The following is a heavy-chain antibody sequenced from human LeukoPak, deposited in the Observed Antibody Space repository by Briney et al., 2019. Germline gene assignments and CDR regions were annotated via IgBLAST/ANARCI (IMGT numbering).Heavy chain of an antibody. CDR2: ISSSSSYI. J-gene: IGHJ4*02. V-gene: IGHV3-21*01. Sequence: GGSLRLSCAASGFTFSSYSMNWVRQAPGKGLEWVSSISSSSSYIYYADSVKGRCTISRDNGKKSLYLEINGLRADDTAVYYCARDPGSSAFDLWGRGALVTVSS. CDR3: ARDPGSSAFDL. CDR1: GFTFSSYS. D-gene: IGHD1-14*01.